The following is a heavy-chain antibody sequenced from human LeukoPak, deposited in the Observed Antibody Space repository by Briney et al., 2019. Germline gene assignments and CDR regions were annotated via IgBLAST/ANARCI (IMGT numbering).Heavy chain of an antibody. Sequence: GGSLRLSCAASGLIFSNYEMNWVRLAPGKGLEWLSYISASASIIYSADSVKGRFTFSRDNAKNSLYLQMNSLRTEDTAVYYCARVIGYWGSGNYYFDSWGQGTLVTVSS. J-gene: IGHJ4*02. V-gene: IGHV3-48*03. D-gene: IGHD3-10*01. CDR3: ARVIGYWGSGNYYFDS. CDR2: ISASASII. CDR1: GLIFSNYE.